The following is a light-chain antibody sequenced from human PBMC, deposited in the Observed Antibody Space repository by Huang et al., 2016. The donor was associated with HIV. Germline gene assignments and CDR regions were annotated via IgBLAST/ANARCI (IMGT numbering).Light chain of an antibody. CDR2: ASF. CDR1: QTVSDY. CDR3: QQTYITPWT. V-gene: IGKV1-39*01. J-gene: IGKJ1*01. Sequence: DIQMTQSPSSLSASVGDRVTISCRASQTVSDYLHWFQQKPGKAPKLLIYASFILQTGVPSRFSGSGSGTDFTLTITSLQAEDVATYYCQQTYITPWTFGQGTKVQIK.